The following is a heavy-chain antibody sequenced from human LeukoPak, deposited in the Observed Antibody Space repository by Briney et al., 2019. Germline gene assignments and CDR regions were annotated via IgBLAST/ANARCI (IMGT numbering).Heavy chain of an antibody. CDR1: GFIFSRYN. Sequence: GGSLRLSCAASGFIFSRYNMNWVRQAPGKGLEWVSYISSSGTIYYADSVKGRFTISRDNAKNSLYLQMNSLRAEDTAVYYCARGSFGEFGLGYWGQGTLVTVSS. J-gene: IGHJ4*02. V-gene: IGHV3-48*01. CDR3: ARGSFGEFGLGY. CDR2: ISSSGTI. D-gene: IGHD3-10*01.